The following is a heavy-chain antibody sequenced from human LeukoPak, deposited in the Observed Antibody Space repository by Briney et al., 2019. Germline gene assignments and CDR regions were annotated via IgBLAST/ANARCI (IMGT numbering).Heavy chain of an antibody. CDR1: GYTFTSYG. J-gene: IGHJ5*02. V-gene: IGHV1-18*01. CDR3: AREAIGYCSSTSCQGGWFDP. D-gene: IGHD2-2*01. Sequence: ASVKVSCKASGYTFTSYGIRWVRQAPGQGLEWMGWISAYNGNTNYAQKLQGRVTMTTDTSTSTAYMELRSLRSDDTAVYYCAREAIGYCSSTSCQGGWFDPWGQRTLITVSS. CDR2: ISAYNGNT.